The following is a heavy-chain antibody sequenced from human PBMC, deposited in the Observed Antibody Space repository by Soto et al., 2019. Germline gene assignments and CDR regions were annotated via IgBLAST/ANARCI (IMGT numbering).Heavy chain of an antibody. Sequence: SATLSLTCTVSGVTICSGDYYWSWIRQPPGKGLEWIGYIYYSGSTYYNPSLKSRVTISVDTSKNQFSLKLSSVTAADTAVYYCARAVGATLYYFDYWGQGTLVTVSS. CDR2: IYYSGST. CDR3: ARAVGATLYYFDY. V-gene: IGHV4-30-4*01. CDR1: GVTICSGDYY. J-gene: IGHJ4*02. D-gene: IGHD1-26*01.